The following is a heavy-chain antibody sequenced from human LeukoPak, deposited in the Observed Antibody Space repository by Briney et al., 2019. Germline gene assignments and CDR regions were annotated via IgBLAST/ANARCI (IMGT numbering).Heavy chain of an antibody. V-gene: IGHV3-23*01. Sequence: PGGSLRLSCAVSGFTFSSYAMSWVRQSSGKGLEWVSAVSGSGGATYYADSVKGRFTISRDNSKNTLYLQLNSLRVEDTAVYYCAISSGWLFDYWGQGTLVTVSS. D-gene: IGHD6-19*01. J-gene: IGHJ4*02. CDR1: GFTFSSYA. CDR3: AISSGWLFDY. CDR2: VSGSGGAT.